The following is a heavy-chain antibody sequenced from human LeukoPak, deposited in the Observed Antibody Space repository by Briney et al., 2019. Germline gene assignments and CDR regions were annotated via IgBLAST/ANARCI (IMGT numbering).Heavy chain of an antibody. Sequence: GGSLRLSRAASVFTLDVYAMHWVRHAPGKGLEWVSLISWDGGSTYYADSVKGGFPISRDNRKNSLYLQMNSLRAEDTALYYCAKDRRPYYDFWSGYYQIDYWGQGTLVTVSS. J-gene: IGHJ4*02. CDR1: VFTLDVYA. D-gene: IGHD3-3*01. CDR3: AKDRRPYYDFWSGYYQIDY. V-gene: IGHV3-43D*03. CDR2: ISWDGGST.